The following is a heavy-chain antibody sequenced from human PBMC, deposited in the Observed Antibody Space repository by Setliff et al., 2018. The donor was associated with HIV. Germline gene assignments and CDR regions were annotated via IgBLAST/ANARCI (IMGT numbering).Heavy chain of an antibody. D-gene: IGHD1-1*01. Sequence: GGSLRLSCAASGFTVSGSYMSWVRQAPGKGLEWVSTIYSDGSTYHADSVKGRFTLSRDNSTNTLYLQMNSLTPEDTAVYYCAKPRLYNSALENWGQGTLVTVSS. V-gene: IGHV3-66*02. CDR1: GFTVSGSY. CDR3: AKPRLYNSALEN. J-gene: IGHJ4*02. CDR2: IYSDGST.